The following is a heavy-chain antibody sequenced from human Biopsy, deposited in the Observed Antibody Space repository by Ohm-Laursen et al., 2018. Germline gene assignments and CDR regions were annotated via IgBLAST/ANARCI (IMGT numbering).Heavy chain of an antibody. V-gene: IGHV4-34*01. CDR1: GGSISGYY. CDR3: ATELLPPGVGGPWLDS. D-gene: IGHD3-10*01. Sequence: SQTLSLTCAVSGGSISGYYWSWIRQPPGKGLEWIGEINLRGYTDYNASLKGRVSISVDTSKNQFSLNLTSVTAADTAIYYCATELLPPGVGGPWLDSWGQGTPVTVSS. CDR2: INLRGYT. J-gene: IGHJ5*01.